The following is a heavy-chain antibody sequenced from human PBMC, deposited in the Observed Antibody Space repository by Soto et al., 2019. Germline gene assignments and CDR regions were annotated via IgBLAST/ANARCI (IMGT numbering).Heavy chain of an antibody. D-gene: IGHD3-10*01. V-gene: IGHV3-74*01. Sequence: EVQLVESGGGLVQPGGSLRLSCAASGFTFSNFWMHWVRQVPGKGLMWVSRINEDGRIINYADSVKGRFTISRDNARDTLYLEMKSRRPEDTAIYYSTRDIGGWGAYWGQGALVTVSS. CDR3: TRDIGGWGAY. CDR2: INEDGRII. CDR1: GFTFSNFW. J-gene: IGHJ4*02.